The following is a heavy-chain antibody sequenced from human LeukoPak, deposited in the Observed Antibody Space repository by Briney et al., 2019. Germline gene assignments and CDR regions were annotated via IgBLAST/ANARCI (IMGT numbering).Heavy chain of an antibody. J-gene: IGHJ4*02. CDR1: GGSISSYY. CDR2: IYYSGST. V-gene: IGHV4-59*01. D-gene: IGHD6-19*01. CDR3: ASLYSSAVDY. Sequence: SETLSLTCTVSGGSISSYYWSWIRQPPGKGLEWIGYIYYSGSTNYNPSLKSRVTISVDTSKNQFSLKLSSVTAADTAVYYCASLYSSAVDYWGQGTLVTVSS.